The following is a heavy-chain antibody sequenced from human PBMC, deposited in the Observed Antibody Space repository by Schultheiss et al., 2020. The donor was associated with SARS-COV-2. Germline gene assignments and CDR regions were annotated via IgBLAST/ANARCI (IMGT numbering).Heavy chain of an antibody. J-gene: IGHJ3*02. V-gene: IGHV5-51*01. Sequence: GESPKISCKGSGYSFTSYWIGWVRKMPGKGLEWMGIIYPGDSDTRYGPSFQGQVTISADESISTAYLQWNSLKASDTAMYYCARRLSAAGSDSFNIWGQGTMVTVSS. CDR1: GYSFTSYW. CDR2: IYPGDSDT. CDR3: ARRLSAAGSDSFNI. D-gene: IGHD6-13*01.